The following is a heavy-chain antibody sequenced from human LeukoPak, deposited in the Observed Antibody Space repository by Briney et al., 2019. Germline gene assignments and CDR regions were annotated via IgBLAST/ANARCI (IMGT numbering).Heavy chain of an antibody. J-gene: IGHJ4*02. CDR1: GFTFSSYW. CDR3: TTEGGYDYFDY. D-gene: IGHD5-12*01. CDR2: IKSKTDGGTT. V-gene: IGHV3-15*01. Sequence: GGSLRLSCAASGFTFSSYWMSWVRQAPGKGLEWVGRIKSKTDGGTTDYAAPVKGRFTISRDDSKNTLYLQMNSLKTEDTAVYYCTTEGGYDYFDYWGQGTLVAVSS.